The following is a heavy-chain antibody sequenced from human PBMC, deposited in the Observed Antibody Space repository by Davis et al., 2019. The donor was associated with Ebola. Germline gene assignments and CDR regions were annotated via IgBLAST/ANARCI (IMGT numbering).Heavy chain of an antibody. J-gene: IGHJ2*01. CDR2: TYHRGRT. D-gene: IGHD1-14*01. V-gene: IGHV4-38-2*02. Sequence: PSETLSLTCAVSGFSISSGYNWAWIRQPPAKSLACIATTYHRGRTFYNPSLEGRLTISVDRSQKQVSLKLSSVTAADTAVYYCAREREPDWYFDLWGRGTLVTVSS. CDR3: AREREPDWYFDL. CDR1: GFSISSGYN.